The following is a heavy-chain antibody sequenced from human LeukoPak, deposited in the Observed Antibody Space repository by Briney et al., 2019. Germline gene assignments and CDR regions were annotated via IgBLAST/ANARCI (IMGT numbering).Heavy chain of an antibody. D-gene: IGHD2-2*01. CDR1: GGSISSGSYY. Sequence: SETLSLTCTVSGGSISSGSYYWSWIRQPAGKGLEWIGRIYTSGSTNYNPSLKSRVTISVDTSKNQFSLKLSPVTAADTAVYYCARDCSSTSCPTNWFDPWGQGTLVTVSS. CDR2: IYTSGST. V-gene: IGHV4-61*02. CDR3: ARDCSSTSCPTNWFDP. J-gene: IGHJ5*02.